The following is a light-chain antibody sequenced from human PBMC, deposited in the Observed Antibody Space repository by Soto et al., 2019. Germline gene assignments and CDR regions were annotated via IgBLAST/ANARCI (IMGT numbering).Light chain of an antibody. J-gene: IGKJ5*01. CDR2: GAS. V-gene: IGKV3-20*01. Sequence: EIVLTQSPGTLSLSPGERATLSCRASQSVRSSYLAWYQQKPGQAPRLLIYGASSRATGIPDRFSGSGSGTDFTLTISRLEPEDFSVYYCQQYCSTLTFVQGTRLEIK. CDR3: QQYCSTLT. CDR1: QSVRSSY.